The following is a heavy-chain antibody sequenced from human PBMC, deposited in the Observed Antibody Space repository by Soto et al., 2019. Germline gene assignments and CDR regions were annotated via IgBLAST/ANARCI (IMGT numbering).Heavy chain of an antibody. Sequence: GGSLRLSCAASGFTFSSYAMSWVRQAPGKGLEWVSAISGSGGSTYYADSVKGRFTISRDNSENTLYLQMNSLRAEDTAVYYCAKDWGSYCSSTGCYRDYYYYYGMDVWGQGTTVTVSS. J-gene: IGHJ6*02. D-gene: IGHD2-2*02. V-gene: IGHV3-23*01. CDR2: ISGSGGST. CDR1: GFTFSSYA. CDR3: AKDWGSYCSSTGCYRDYYYYYGMDV.